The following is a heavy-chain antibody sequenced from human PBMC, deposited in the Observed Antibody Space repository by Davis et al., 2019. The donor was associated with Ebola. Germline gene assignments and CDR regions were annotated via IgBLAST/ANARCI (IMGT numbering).Heavy chain of an antibody. J-gene: IGHJ4*02. V-gene: IGHV3-23*01. D-gene: IGHD3-3*01. CDR3: AKGVTPYDFWSGYYETSPFDY. CDR1: GFTFSSYA. Sequence: GESLKISCAASGFTFSSYAMSWVRQAPGKGLEWVSAISGSGGSTYYADSVKGRFTISRDNSKNTLYLQMNSLRAEDTAVYYCAKGVTPYDFWSGYYETSPFDYWGQGTLVTVSS. CDR2: ISGSGGST.